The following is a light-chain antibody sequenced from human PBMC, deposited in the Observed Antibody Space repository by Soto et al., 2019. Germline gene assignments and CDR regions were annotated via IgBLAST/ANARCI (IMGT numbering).Light chain of an antibody. CDR1: QSCSSY. CDR3: QQYGSSPLT. Sequence: EIVLTQSPGTLSLSPGERATLSCTASQSCSSYLAWYQQKPGQAPRLLMYGASSRATGTPDRFSGSGSGTDFTLTISILEPEDFAVYYCQQYGSSPLTFGGGTKVDIK. J-gene: IGKJ4*01. V-gene: IGKV3-20*01. CDR2: GAS.